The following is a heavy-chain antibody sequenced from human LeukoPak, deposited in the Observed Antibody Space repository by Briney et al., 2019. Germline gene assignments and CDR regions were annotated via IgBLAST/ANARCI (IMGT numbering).Heavy chain of an antibody. V-gene: IGHV1-8*01. Sequence: AAAVKVSFKASGYTFTSFDINWVRQATGQGPEWMGWMNPNSGNTGYAQKFQGRVTMTRDTSINTAYMELSSLGSGDTAVYYCARNHVPTGLRDVWGTGTPVIVSS. J-gene: IGHJ6*04. CDR3: ARNHVPTGLRDV. CDR2: MNPNSGNT. CDR1: GYTFTSFD. D-gene: IGHD5-12*01.